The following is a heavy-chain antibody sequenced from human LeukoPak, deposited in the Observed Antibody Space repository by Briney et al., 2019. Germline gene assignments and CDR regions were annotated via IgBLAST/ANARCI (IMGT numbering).Heavy chain of an antibody. CDR3: ARDLRHYGSGSYSPDFDY. CDR1: GYTFTSYA. V-gene: IGHV1-3*01. J-gene: IGHJ4*02. D-gene: IGHD3-10*01. Sequence: GASVKVSCKASGYTFTSYAMHWVRQAPGQRLEWMGWINAGNGNTEYSQKFQGRVTITRDTSASTAYMELSSLRSEDTAVYYCARDLRHYGSGSYSPDFDYWGQGTLVTVSS. CDR2: INAGNGNT.